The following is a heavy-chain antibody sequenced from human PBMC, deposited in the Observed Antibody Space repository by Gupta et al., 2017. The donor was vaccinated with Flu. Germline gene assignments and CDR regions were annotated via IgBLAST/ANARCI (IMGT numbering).Heavy chain of an antibody. CDR3: ATLFTGNLLGVDY. CDR1: GYTSTDYY. V-gene: IGHV1-69-2*01. CDR2: VDPEDGET. J-gene: IGHJ4*02. D-gene: IGHD1-26*01. Sequence: EVQLAQSGAEVKKPGTTVKISCNVSGYTSTDYYIHWVKQAPGRGLEWMGLVDPEDGETVYEKNFQNRVTITMATSRATSSHTAYLELSSLRSDDTAVYFCATLFTGNLLGVDYWGPGTLVVVSS.